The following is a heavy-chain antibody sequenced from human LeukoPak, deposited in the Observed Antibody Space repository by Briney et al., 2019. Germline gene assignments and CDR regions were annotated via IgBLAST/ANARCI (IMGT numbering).Heavy chain of an antibody. D-gene: IGHD3-22*01. CDR2: IYYSGST. Sequence: SETLSLTCTVSGGSISSYYWSWIRQPPGKGLEWIGYIYYSGSTNYNPSLKSRVTISVDTSKNQFSLKLNSVTAADTAVYYWAGGGDSGGYYYPMFDYWGQGTLVTVSS. CDR1: GGSISSYY. CDR3: AGGGDSGGYYYPMFDY. V-gene: IGHV4-59*01. J-gene: IGHJ4*02.